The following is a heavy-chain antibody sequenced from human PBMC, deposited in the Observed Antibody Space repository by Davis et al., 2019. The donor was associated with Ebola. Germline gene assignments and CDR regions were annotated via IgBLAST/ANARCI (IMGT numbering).Heavy chain of an antibody. J-gene: IGHJ4*02. CDR1: GYTFTSYG. V-gene: IGHV1-18*04. Sequence: ASVKVSCKASGYTFTSYGISWVRQAPGQGLEWMGWISAYNGNTNYAQKLQGRVTMTTDTSTSTAYMELRSLRSDDTAVYYCAREHCSSTSCYTEHLDYWGQGTLVTVSS. CDR2: ISAYNGNT. CDR3: AREHCSSTSCYTEHLDY. D-gene: IGHD2-2*02.